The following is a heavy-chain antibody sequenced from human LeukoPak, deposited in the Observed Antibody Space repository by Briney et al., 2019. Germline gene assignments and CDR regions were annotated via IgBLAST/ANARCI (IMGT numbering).Heavy chain of an antibody. CDR2: IYISGST. D-gene: IGHD1-1*01. Sequence: SETLSLTCTVSGGSVSSSSYYWGWIRQPPGKGLEWIGRIYISGSTNYNPSLKSRVTMSVDTSKNQFSLKLSSVTAADTAVYYCARDRGTWNDDGFDYWGQGTLVTVSS. V-gene: IGHV4-39*07. J-gene: IGHJ4*02. CDR3: ARDRGTWNDDGFDY. CDR1: GGSVSSSSYY.